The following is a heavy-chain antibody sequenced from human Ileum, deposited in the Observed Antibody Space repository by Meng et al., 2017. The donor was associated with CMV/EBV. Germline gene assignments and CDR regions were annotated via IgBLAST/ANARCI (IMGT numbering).Heavy chain of an antibody. Sequence: QVQLQEWGPGLVKPSETLSLTCTVSGGSISGYYWSWIRQPATKGLEWIGRVYSSGSTDYNPSLQSRVTMSVDTSKNQFSLKLSSVTAADTAVYYCARGSSSWAFDYWGQGTLVTVSS. CDR3: ARGSSSWAFDY. V-gene: IGHV4-4*07. J-gene: IGHJ4*02. CDR2: VYSSGST. D-gene: IGHD2-2*01. CDR1: GGSISGYY.